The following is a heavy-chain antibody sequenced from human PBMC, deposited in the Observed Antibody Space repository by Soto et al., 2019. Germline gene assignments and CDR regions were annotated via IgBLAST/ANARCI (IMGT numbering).Heavy chain of an antibody. CDR1: GGTFSSYS. V-gene: IGHV1-69*01. Sequence: QVQLVQSGAAVKKPGSSVNVSCQASGGTFSSYSINWVRQAPGQGLEWMGELIPIFGTANYAQKFQGRVTITADESTRTAYMELSSLRSEDTAVYYCARDGGRHSGGIDYWGQGTLVTVSS. CDR2: LIPIFGTA. D-gene: IGHD1-26*01. J-gene: IGHJ4*02. CDR3: ARDGGRHSGGIDY.